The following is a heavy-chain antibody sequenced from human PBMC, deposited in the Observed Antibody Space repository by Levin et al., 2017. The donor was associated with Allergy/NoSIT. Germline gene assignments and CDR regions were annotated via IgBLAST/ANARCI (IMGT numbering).Heavy chain of an antibody. Sequence: GESLKISCKGSGYSFTSYWIGWVRQMPGKGLEWMGIIYPGDSDTRYSPSFQGQVTISADKSISTAYLQWSSLKASDTAMYYCARLSFPSFPGPYFDYWGQGTLVTVSS. J-gene: IGHJ4*02. V-gene: IGHV5-51*01. CDR2: IYPGDSDT. D-gene: IGHD2/OR15-2a*01. CDR3: ARLSFPSFPGPYFDY. CDR1: GYSFTSYW.